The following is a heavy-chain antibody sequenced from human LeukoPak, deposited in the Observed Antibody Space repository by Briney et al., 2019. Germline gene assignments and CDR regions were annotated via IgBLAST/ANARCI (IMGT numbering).Heavy chain of an antibody. CDR3: ARGGYCSSTSCYSPFDY. Sequence: SETLSLTCTVSGGSISSYYWSWIRQPPGKGLERIGYIYYSGSTNYNPSLKSRVTISVDTSKNQFSLKLSSVTAADTAVYYCARGGYCSSTSCYSPFDYWGQGTLVTVSS. V-gene: IGHV4-59*01. D-gene: IGHD2-2*01. CDR1: GGSISSYY. CDR2: IYYSGST. J-gene: IGHJ4*02.